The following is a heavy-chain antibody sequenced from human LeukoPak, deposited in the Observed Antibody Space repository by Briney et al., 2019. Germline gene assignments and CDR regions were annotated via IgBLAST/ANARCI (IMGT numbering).Heavy chain of an antibody. CDR3: ARNERYSSSTPPDWYFDL. J-gene: IGHJ2*01. Sequence: ASVKVSCKASGYTFTSYAMHWVRQAPGQRLEWMGWINAGNGNTKYSQKFQGRVTITRDTSASTAYMELSSLRSEDTAVYYCARNERYSSSTPPDWYFDLWGRGTLVTVSS. CDR1: GYTFTSYA. CDR2: INAGNGNT. D-gene: IGHD6-13*01. V-gene: IGHV1-3*01.